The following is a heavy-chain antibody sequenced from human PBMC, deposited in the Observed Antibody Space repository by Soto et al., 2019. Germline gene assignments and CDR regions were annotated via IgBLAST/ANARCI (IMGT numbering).Heavy chain of an antibody. V-gene: IGHV3-33*01. CDR1: GFTFSTYG. CDR2: IWYDGSHK. Sequence: QVQLVESGGGVVQPGRSLRLSCAASGFTFSTYGMHWVRQAPGTGLEWVAVIWYDGSHKDYADSVKGRITISRDNSKNTLYLQMNSLRDEDTGVYYCARAVGPFDYWGQGTLVAVSS. J-gene: IGHJ4*02. D-gene: IGHD1-26*01. CDR3: ARAVGPFDY.